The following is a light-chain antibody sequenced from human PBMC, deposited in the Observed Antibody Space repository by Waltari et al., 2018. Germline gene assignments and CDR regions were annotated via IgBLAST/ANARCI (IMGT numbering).Light chain of an antibody. Sequence: EIVLTQSPGTLSLSPGERAPLSCRASQSVGRSLAWYQLKPGRAPRLLIYATSKSATGIPDRFIASGSGTDFSLTISRLEPEDFALYYCQHYVRLPVTFGQGTKVEVK. CDR2: ATS. CDR1: QSVGRS. J-gene: IGKJ1*01. CDR3: QHYVRLPVT. V-gene: IGKV3-20*01.